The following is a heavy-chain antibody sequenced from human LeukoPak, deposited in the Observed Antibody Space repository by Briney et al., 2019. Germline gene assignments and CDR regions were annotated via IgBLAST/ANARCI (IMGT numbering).Heavy chain of an antibody. V-gene: IGHV3-21*01. D-gene: IGHD1-14*01. CDR2: ISSSSSYI. CDR3: AKPDRTGSEPLES. Sequence: GGSLRLSCAASGFTFSSYSMNWVRQAPGKGLEWVSSISSSSSYIYYADSVKGRFTISRDNAKNSLYLQMNSLRAEDTAVYYCAKPDRTGSEPLESWGKGTLFTVSS. J-gene: IGHJ5*02. CDR1: GFTFSSYS.